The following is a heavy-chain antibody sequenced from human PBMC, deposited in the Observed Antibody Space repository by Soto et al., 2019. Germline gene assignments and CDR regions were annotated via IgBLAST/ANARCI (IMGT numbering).Heavy chain of an antibody. CDR3: ARERYQVISDGMDV. J-gene: IGHJ6*02. Sequence: ASVKVSCKASGYTFTGYYIHWVREAPGQGLEWMGWINPQTGGTSYAQKFQGRVTLSRDTSINAAYLEVSRLRFDDAAVYFCARERYQVISDGMDVWGQGTTVTVSS. CDR1: GYTFTGYY. CDR2: INPQTGGT. V-gene: IGHV1-2*02. D-gene: IGHD2-2*01.